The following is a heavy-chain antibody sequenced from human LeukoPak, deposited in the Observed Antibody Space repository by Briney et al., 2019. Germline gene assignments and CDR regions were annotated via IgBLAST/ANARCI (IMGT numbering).Heavy chain of an antibody. D-gene: IGHD5-24*01. CDR1: GFTFSDYY. CDR3: AKAPGLGLQDTFFDY. CDR2: ISSSGSTI. V-gene: IGHV3-11*01. J-gene: IGHJ4*02. Sequence: GGSLRLSCAASGFTFSDYYMSWIRQAPGKGLEWVSYISSSGSTIYYADSVKGRFTISRDNAKNSLYLQMNSLRAEDTALYYCAKAPGLGLQDTFFDYWGQGTLVTVSS.